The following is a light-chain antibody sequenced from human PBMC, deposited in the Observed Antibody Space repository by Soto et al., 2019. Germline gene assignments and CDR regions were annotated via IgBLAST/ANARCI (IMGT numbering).Light chain of an antibody. CDR2: LNSDGRH. V-gene: IGLV4-69*01. J-gene: IGLJ3*02. Sequence: QSVLTQSPSASASLGASVKLTCTLSSGHSSYAIAWHQQQPERGPRYLMKLNSDGRHSKGDGIPDRFSGSSSGAERYLTISSLQSEDEADYYCQTWGTGFWLFGGGTKLTVL. CDR1: SGHSSYA. CDR3: QTWGTGFWL.